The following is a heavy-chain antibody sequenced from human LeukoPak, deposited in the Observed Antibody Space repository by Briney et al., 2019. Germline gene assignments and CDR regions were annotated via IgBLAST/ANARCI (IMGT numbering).Heavy chain of an antibody. CDR1: GGSISSSSYY. D-gene: IGHD2-21*02. J-gene: IGHJ4*02. V-gene: IGHV4-39*07. CDR3: ARFLTSGLLMD. Sequence: SETLSLTCTVSGGSISSSSYYWGWIRQPPGKGLEWIGSIYYSGSTNYNPSLKSRVTISVDTSKNQFSLKLSSVTAADTAVYYCARFLTSGLLMDWGQGTLVTVSS. CDR2: IYYSGST.